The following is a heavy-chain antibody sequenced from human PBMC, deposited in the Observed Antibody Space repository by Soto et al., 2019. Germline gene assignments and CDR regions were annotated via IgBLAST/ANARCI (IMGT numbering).Heavy chain of an antibody. CDR3: ARVGRIFGPYYYTDV. D-gene: IGHD3-3*01. V-gene: IGHV4-34*01. CDR2: INHSGST. CDR1: GGSFSGYY. Sequence: PSETLSLTCAVYGGSFSGYYWSWIRQPPGQGLEWIGEINHSGSTYYNPSLKSRVTISVDTSKNQFSLKVSSVTAADTAVYYCARVGRIFGPYYYTDVWDKGTTVTVSS. J-gene: IGHJ6*03.